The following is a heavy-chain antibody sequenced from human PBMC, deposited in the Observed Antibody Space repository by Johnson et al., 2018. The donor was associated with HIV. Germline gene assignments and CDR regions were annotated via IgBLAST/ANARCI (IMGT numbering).Heavy chain of an antibody. CDR1: GFTFSSYG. CDR2: IRYDGSNT. V-gene: IGHV3-30*02. Sequence: QVQLVESGGGLVQPGGSLRLSCAASGFTFSSYGMNWVRQAPGKGLEWVSFIRYDGSNTYYADSVKGRFTISRDNAKNSLYLQMNSRSAEETAVYYCASPKTPARVVRGAFDIWGQGTMVTVSS. J-gene: IGHJ3*02. D-gene: IGHD3-10*01. CDR3: ASPKTPARVVRGAFDI.